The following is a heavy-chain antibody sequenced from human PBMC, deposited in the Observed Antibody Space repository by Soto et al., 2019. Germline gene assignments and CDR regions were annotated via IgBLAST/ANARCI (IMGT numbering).Heavy chain of an antibody. CDR3: AKALIDGTYWRPRFDY. Sequence: GGSLRLSCAASGFTFSSYAMSWVRQAPGKGLEWVSTISGSGGDTRYADSVKGRFTISRDNSKNTLYLQMNSLRAEDTAVYYCAKALIDGTYWRPRFDYWGQGTLVTVSS. V-gene: IGHV3-23*01. D-gene: IGHD1-26*01. CDR2: ISGSGGDT. J-gene: IGHJ4*02. CDR1: GFTFSSYA.